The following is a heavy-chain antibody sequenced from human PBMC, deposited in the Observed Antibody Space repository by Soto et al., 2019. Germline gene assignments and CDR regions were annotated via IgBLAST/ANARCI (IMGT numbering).Heavy chain of an antibody. CDR1: GFTFGDYA. J-gene: IGHJ6*02. Sequence: GGSLRLSCTASGFTFGDYAMSWVRQAPGKGLEWVGFIRSKAYGGTTEYAASVEGRFTISRDDSKSIAYLQMNSLKTEDTAVYYCTTTEDYYYGMDVWGQGTTVTVSS. CDR2: IRSKAYGGTT. V-gene: IGHV3-49*04. CDR3: TTTEDYYYGMDV.